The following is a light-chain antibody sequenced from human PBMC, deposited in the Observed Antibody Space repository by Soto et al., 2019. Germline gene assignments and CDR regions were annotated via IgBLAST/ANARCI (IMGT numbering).Light chain of an antibody. CDR3: SSYAPSTTV. J-gene: IGLJ2*01. Sequence: QSALTQPASVSGSPGQSITISCTGTSSDVGGYDYASWYQQYPGKPPKLMIYEVTNRPSGVSNRFSGSKSGNTASLTISGLQAEDEADYYCSSYAPSTTVFGGGTKLTVL. V-gene: IGLV2-14*01. CDR2: EVT. CDR1: SSDVGGYDY.